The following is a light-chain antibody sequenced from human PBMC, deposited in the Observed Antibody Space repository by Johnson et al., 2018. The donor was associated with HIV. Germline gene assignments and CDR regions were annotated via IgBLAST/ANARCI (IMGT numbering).Light chain of an antibody. CDR1: ISNIENNY. CDR3: GTWYSSLSAYV. V-gene: IGLV1-51*02. CDR2: ENN. J-gene: IGLJ1*01. Sequence: QSVLTQPPSVSAPPGQKVTISCSGSISNIENNYVSWYQQLPETAPKLLIYENNKRPSGIPDRFSGSKSGTSATLGVTGLQTGDEADYFCGTWYSSLSAYVFGTGTKVTVL.